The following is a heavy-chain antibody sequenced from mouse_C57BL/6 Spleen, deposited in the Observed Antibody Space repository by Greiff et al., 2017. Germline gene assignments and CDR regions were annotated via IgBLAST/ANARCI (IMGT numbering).Heavy chain of an antibody. Sequence: EVQLQQSGPGLVKPSQSLSLTCSVTGYSITSGYYWNWIRQFPGNKLEWMGYISYDGSNNYNPSLKNRISITRDTSKNQFFLKLNSVTTEDTATYYCARDEGYSNSVFGYWGQGTTLTVSS. J-gene: IGHJ2*01. CDR1: GYSITSGYY. V-gene: IGHV3-6*01. D-gene: IGHD2-5*01. CDR3: ARDEGYSNSVFGY. CDR2: ISYDGSN.